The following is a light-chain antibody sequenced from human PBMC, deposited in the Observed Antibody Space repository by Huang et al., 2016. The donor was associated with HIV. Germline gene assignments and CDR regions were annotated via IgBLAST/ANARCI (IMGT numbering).Light chain of an antibody. J-gene: IGKJ1*01. CDR3: QQYNNWPRT. CDR1: QRVSSN. CDR2: GAT. V-gene: IGKV3-15*01. Sequence: EIVMTQSPATLSVSPGERATLSCRAGQRVSSNLAWYQQKPGQAPRLLIYGATTRATGIPARFSGSGSGTEFTLTISSLQSEDFAVYYCQQYNNWPRTFGQGTKVDIK.